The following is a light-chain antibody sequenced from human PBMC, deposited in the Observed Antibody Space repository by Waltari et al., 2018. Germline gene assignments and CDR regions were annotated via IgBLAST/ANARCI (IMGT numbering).Light chain of an antibody. CDR3: QQRASWPPIT. J-gene: IGKJ5*01. CDR1: QNVYSY. V-gene: IGKV3-11*01. CDR2: DAS. Sequence: EIVLTQSPATLSLSPGERASLSCRASQNVYSYLVWYQQQPGQTPRLLIHDASIRAPGIPDRFSGSGSGTDFTLTISSLEPEDFAVYYCQQRASWPPITFGQGTRLEIK.